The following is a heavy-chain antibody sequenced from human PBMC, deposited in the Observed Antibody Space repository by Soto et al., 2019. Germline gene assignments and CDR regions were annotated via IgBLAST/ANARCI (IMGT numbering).Heavy chain of an antibody. CDR2: IYPGDSDT. D-gene: IGHD6-6*01. J-gene: IGHJ6*02. CDR3: ARTRSFTLGFYYDGMDV. Sequence: GESLKISCQGSGYSFASYWIGCVRQMPGKDLEWMGSIYPGDSDTRYSPSFQGQVTISADKSLRTAYLQWTSLKASDTALYYCARTRSFTLGFYYDGMDVWDQGTTVTVSS. V-gene: IGHV5-51*01. CDR1: GYSFASYW.